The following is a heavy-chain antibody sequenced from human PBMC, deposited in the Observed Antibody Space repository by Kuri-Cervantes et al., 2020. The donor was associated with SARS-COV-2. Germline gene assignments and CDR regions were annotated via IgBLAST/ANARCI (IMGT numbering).Heavy chain of an antibody. CDR3: ASLSITIFGVVTTGYGMDV. CDR1: GFTFSSYG. D-gene: IGHD3-3*01. J-gene: IGHJ6*02. Sequence: GGSLRLSCAASGFTFSSYGMHWVRQAPGKRLEWVAVIWYDGSNKYYADSVKGRFTISRDNSKNTLYLQMNSLRAEDTAVYYCASLSITIFGVVTTGYGMDVWAKRPRSPSP. V-gene: IGHV3-33*08. CDR2: IWYDGSNK.